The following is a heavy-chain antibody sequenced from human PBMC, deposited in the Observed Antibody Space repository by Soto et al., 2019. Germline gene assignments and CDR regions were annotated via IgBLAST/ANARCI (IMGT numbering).Heavy chain of an antibody. CDR1: GGSFSGYY. J-gene: IGHJ5*02. CDR3: AINNIVVVVAATYNWFDP. CDR2: INHSGST. D-gene: IGHD2-15*01. Sequence: SETLSLTCAVYGGSFSGYYWSWIRQPPGKGLEWIGEINHSGSTNYNPSLKSRVTISVDTSKNQFSLKLSSVTAADTAVYYCAINNIVVVVAATYNWFDPWGQGTLVTVSS. V-gene: IGHV4-34*01.